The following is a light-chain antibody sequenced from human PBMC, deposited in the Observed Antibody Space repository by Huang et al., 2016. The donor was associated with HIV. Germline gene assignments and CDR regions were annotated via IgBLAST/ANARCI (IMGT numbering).Light chain of an antibody. CDR1: QGVSNN. Sequence: EIVMTQSPATLSVSPGERATLSCRASQGVSNNIAWYQQKPGQTPRLLIPGASTRATGIAAKFRGRGSGTDFTLTITSRQPEDSAVYYCQHYNNWPPWTFGPGTQVEI. CDR2: GAS. V-gene: IGKV3-15*01. J-gene: IGKJ1*01. CDR3: QHYNNWPPWT.